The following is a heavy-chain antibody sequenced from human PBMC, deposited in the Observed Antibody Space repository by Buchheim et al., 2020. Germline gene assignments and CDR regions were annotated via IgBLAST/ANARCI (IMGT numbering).Heavy chain of an antibody. CDR3: ARDPAGSISFDY. CDR1: GDSISTTXW. J-gene: IGHJ4*02. Sequence: QVQLHGSGPRLVEPSGTLSLTCAVSGDSISTTXWWSWVRQSPGRGLEWIGEMSHTGNGNYNPYLNSRVTXSVDKSKNQFSLKVTSVTAADTAVYYCARDPAGSISFDYWGQGTL. D-gene: IGHD6-25*01. CDR2: MSHTGNG. V-gene: IGHV4-4*02.